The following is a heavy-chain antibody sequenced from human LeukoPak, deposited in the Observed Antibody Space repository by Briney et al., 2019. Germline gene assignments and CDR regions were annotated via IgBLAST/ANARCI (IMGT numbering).Heavy chain of an antibody. V-gene: IGHV3-7*01. Sequence: PGGSLRLSCAASRFTSGIYWMSWVRQAPGKALEWVANINQDGSETYYVDSVEGRFTISRDNTKNSLYLQMNSLRAEDTALYYCARAESTGTVDDWGQGTLVTVSS. CDR1: RFTSGIYW. CDR3: ARAESTGTVDD. CDR2: INQDGSET. J-gene: IGHJ4*02. D-gene: IGHD1-1*01.